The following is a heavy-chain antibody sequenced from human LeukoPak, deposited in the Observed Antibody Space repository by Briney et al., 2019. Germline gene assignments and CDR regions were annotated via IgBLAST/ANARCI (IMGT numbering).Heavy chain of an antibody. CDR3: ARGPRINYYDSSGYALWWFDP. V-gene: IGHV3-30*04. J-gene: IGHJ5*02. Sequence: GGSLRLSCAASGFTFSTYAMHWVRQAPGKGLEWVALISFDGSNKYYADSVKGRFTISRDSSKNTLYLQMNSLRAEDTAVYYCARGPRINYYDSSGYALWWFDPWGQGTLVTVSS. CDR2: ISFDGSNK. CDR1: GFTFSTYA. D-gene: IGHD3-22*01.